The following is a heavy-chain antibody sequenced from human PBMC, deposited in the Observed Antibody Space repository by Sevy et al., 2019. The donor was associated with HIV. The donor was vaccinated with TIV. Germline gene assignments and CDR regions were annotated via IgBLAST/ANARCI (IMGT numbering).Heavy chain of an antibody. CDR1: GGSFSGYY. CDR3: ARLRRGSVTTGAFDI. J-gene: IGHJ3*02. V-gene: IGHV4-34*01. Sequence: SETLSLTCAVYGGSFSGYYWSWIRQPPGKGLEWIGDINHSGSTNYNPSLKSRVTISVDTSKNQFSLKLSSVTAADTAVYYCARLRRGSVTTGAFDIWGQGTMVTVSS. CDR2: INHSGST. D-gene: IGHD4-17*01.